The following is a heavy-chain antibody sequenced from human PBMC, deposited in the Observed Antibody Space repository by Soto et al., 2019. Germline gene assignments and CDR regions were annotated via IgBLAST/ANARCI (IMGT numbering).Heavy chain of an antibody. CDR1: GFTFSSYA. CDR3: ARDKSTHSTLNWYFDL. CDR2: ISYDGSNK. J-gene: IGHJ2*01. Sequence: QVQLVESGGGVVQPGRSLRLSCAASGFTFSSYAMHWVRQAPGKGREWVAVISYDGSNKYYADSVKGRFTNSRDNSKNTLYLQMNSLIAKDTAVYYCARDKSTHSTLNWYFDLCGRCTLVTVSS. D-gene: IGHD6-13*01. V-gene: IGHV3-30-3*01.